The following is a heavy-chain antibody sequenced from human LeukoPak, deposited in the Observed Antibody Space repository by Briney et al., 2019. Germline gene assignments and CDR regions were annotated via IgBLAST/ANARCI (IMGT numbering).Heavy chain of an antibody. CDR3: AKAGGSSWYDSFDI. D-gene: IGHD6-13*01. J-gene: IGHJ3*02. V-gene: IGHV3-48*04. CDR1: GFTFSSYG. Sequence: GGSLRLSCAASGFTFSSYGMHWVRQAPGKGLEWVSHISSSGNTIYYADSVKGRFTISRDNAKNSLYLQMNSLRAEDTAVYYCAKAGGSSWYDSFDIWGQGTMVTVSS. CDR2: ISSSGNTI.